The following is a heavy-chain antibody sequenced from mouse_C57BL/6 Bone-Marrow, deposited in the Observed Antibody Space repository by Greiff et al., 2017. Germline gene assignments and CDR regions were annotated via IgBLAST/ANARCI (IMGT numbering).Heavy chain of an antibody. CDR2: ISNGGGST. Sequence: EVHLVESGGGLVQPGGSLKLSCAASGFTFSDYYMYWVRQTPEKRLEWVAYISNGGGSTYYPDTVKGRFTISRDNAKNTLYLQMSRLKSEDTAMYYCARGLYYSAYWGQGTLVTVSA. CDR3: ARGLYYSAY. CDR1: GFTFSDYY. J-gene: IGHJ3*01. V-gene: IGHV5-12*01. D-gene: IGHD2-1*01.